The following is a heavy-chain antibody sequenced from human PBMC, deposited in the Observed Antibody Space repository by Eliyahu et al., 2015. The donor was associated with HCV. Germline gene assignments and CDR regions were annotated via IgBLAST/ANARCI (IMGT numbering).Heavy chain of an antibody. CDR3: TRDAYTHSRIEAFDI. CDR1: GPPPRGXXAHT. D-gene: IGHD3-16*01. J-gene: IGHJ3*02. V-gene: IGHV3-48*02. CDR2: ITPGVDT. Sequence: EVQLVESGGGLVQPGGSLTLSWAAXGPPPRGXXAHTTHWVRQAPGQGLEWISSITPGVDTNYVDSVLGRFTISRDDAKNSVSLRMNSLRDEDTAVYYCTRDAYTHSRIEAFDIWGQGTMVFVSS.